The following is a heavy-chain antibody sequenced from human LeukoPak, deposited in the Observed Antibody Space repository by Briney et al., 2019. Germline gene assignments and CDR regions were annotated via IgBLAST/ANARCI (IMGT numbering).Heavy chain of an antibody. D-gene: IGHD3-10*01. V-gene: IGHV3-72*01. CDR3: VCPTSVDDRTYYSPFYY. CDR2: IRRKTNSYTT. Sequence: RGSLSPSRALSVFTFCDYFIDWGLQAPGKGLEWVGRIRRKTNSYTTEYAASVKGRFTVSRDDSKTSLYLQMNCLNTEDTAVYYCVCPTSVDDRTYYSPFYYWGQRTLVTVSS. J-gene: IGHJ4*02. CDR1: VFTFCDYF.